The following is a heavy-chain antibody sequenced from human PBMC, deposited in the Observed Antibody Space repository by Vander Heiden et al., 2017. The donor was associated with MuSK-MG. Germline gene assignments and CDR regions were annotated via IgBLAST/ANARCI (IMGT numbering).Heavy chain of an antibody. J-gene: IGHJ4*02. D-gene: IGHD3-16*02. CDR2: ISYDGSSK. CDR3: AKEYYDYMWGSYLGLDY. Sequence: QVLLVESGGGVVQTGRSLRLSCAASGFTFSRSGMHWVRQAPGKGLEWVAVISYDGSSKYYADSVKGRFTIARDNSKITLYLQMNSLRAEDTAVYYCAKEYYDYMWGSYLGLDYWGQGTLVTVSS. V-gene: IGHV3-30*18. CDR1: GFTFSRSG.